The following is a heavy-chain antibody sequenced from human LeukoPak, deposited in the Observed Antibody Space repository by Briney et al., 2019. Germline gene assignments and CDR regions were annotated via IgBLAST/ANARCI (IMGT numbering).Heavy chain of an antibody. CDR3: ARGFLEWLFADY. Sequence: PSETLSLTCAVSGYFISSGYYWGWIRQPPGKGLEWIGSIYHSGSTYYNPSLKSRVTISVDTSKNQFSLKLSSVTAADTAVYYCARGFLEWLFADYWGQGTLVTVSS. V-gene: IGHV4-38-2*01. CDR1: GYFISSGYY. D-gene: IGHD3-3*01. J-gene: IGHJ4*02. CDR2: IYHSGST.